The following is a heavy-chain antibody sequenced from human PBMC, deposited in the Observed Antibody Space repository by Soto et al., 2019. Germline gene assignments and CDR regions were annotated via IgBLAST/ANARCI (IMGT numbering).Heavy chain of an antibody. CDR1: GFTFSSYG. V-gene: IGHV3-33*01. D-gene: IGHD2-8*02. CDR3: RRVPTGPSSYCVMDF. J-gene: IGHJ6*02. Sequence: QVQLVESGGGVVQPGRSLRLSCAASGFTFSSYGMHWVRQAPGKGLEWVAVIWYDGSNKYYADSVKGRFTIPRDNSKNPLYMKINGRRAKDRVGYFWRRVPTGPSSYCVMDFWAQGPTATFPS. CDR2: IWYDGSNK.